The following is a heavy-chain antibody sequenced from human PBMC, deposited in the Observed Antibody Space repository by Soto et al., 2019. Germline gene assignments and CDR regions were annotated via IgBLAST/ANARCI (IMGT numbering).Heavy chain of an antibody. CDR1: GFTFSTYA. Sequence: EVQLLESGGGLVQPGGSLRLSCAASGFTFSTYAMSWVRQAPGKGLEWVSGISGSGGGLYYADSVKGRFTISRDNSNNTVHLQVNSLRAEDTALYSCAKDVGSTTVTIPDYWGLGTLVTVSS. D-gene: IGHD4-4*01. J-gene: IGHJ4*02. V-gene: IGHV3-23*01. CDR2: ISGSGGGL. CDR3: AKDVGSTTVTIPDY.